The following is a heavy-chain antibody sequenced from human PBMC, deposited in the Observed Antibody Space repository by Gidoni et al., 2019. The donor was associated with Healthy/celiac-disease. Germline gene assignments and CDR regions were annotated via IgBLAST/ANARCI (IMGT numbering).Heavy chain of an antibody. Sequence: EVQLVESGGGLVQPGGSLRLSCSASGFTFSSYAMHWVRQAPGKGLEYVSAISSNGGSTYYADSVKGRFTISRDNSKNTLYLQMSSLRAEDTAVYYCVKKSTNIKRDGDYWGQGTLVTVSS. CDR2: ISSNGGST. CDR1: GFTFSSYA. CDR3: VKKSTNIKRDGDY. D-gene: IGHD1-1*01. V-gene: IGHV3-64D*06. J-gene: IGHJ4*02.